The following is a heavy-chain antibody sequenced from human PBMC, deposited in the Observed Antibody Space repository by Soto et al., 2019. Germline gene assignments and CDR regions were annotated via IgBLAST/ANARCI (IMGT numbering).Heavy chain of an antibody. CDR1: SGSFSDYS. Sequence: QVRLQPWGAGLLKPSETLSLTCAVYSGSFSDYSWTWLRQSPGKGLEWMGEINDSGNTNYNQSLKSRVTMSVDTSTNQFSLKLSSVTAADTAVYYCARGNHLDYWGRGTPVTVSS. V-gene: IGHV4-34*02. CDR3: ARGNHLDY. J-gene: IGHJ4*02. CDR2: INDSGNT.